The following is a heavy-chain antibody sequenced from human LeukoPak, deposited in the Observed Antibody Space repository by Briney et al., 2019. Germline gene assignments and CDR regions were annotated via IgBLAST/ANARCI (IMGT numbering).Heavy chain of an antibody. D-gene: IGHD6-19*01. CDR2: IYYSGST. V-gene: IGHV4-39*01. J-gene: IGHJ4*02. CDR1: GGSISSSSYY. Sequence: KTSETLSLTCTVSGGSISSSSYYWGWIRQPPGKGLEWIGSIYYSGSTYYNPSLKSRVTISVDTSKNQFSLKLSSVTAADTAVYYCARHLVRWLVVGDFDYWGQGTLVTVSS. CDR3: ARHLVRWLVVGDFDY.